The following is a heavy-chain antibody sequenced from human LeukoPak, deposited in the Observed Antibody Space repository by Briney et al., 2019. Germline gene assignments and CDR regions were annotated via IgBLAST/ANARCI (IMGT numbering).Heavy chain of an antibody. CDR1: GYSISRGYY. V-gene: IGHV4-38-2*01. CDR2: VYHSGIT. D-gene: IGHD3-3*01. CDR3: ARGVPFMESERNWFDP. J-gene: IGHJ5*02. Sequence: SETLSLTCAVSGYSISRGYYWGWIRQPPGKELECIGSVYHSGITYYDPSLMSRVTISVDKSKNQFSLKLTSVTAADTAVYYCARGVPFMESERNWFDPWGPGTLVTVSS.